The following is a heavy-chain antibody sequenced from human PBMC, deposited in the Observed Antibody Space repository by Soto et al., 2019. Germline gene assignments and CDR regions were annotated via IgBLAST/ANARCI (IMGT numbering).Heavy chain of an antibody. CDR1: GFTFHGYG. D-gene: IGHD2-2*01. CDR3: AKAHCSRTSCYPHYYYYYGMDG. Sequence: SLRLSCAASGFTFHGYGMHWVRQAPGQGLEWVPVLSYDGSNKYYADSVKGRFTISRDNSKNTLYLEMNSLRAEDTAVYYCAKAHCSRTSCYPHYYYYYGMDGWGQGTTVTVS. J-gene: IGHJ6*02. V-gene: IGHV3-30*18. CDR2: LSYDGSNK.